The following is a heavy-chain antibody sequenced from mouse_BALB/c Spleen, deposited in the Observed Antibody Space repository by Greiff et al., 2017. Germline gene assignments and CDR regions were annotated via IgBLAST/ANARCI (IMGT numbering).Heavy chain of an antibody. CDR1: GYTFTDYV. J-gene: IGHJ3*01. Sequence: QVQLKQSGPELVKPGASVKMSCKASGYTFTDYVISWVKQRTGQGLEWIGEIYPGSGSTYYNEKFKGKATLTADKSSNTAYMQLSSLTSEDSAVYFCASYLFAYWGQGTLVTVSA. D-gene: IGHD5-5*01. CDR3: ASYLFAY. CDR2: IYPGSGST. V-gene: IGHV1-77*01.